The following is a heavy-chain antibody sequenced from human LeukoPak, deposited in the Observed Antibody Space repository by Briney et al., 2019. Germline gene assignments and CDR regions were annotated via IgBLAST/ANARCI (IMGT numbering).Heavy chain of an antibody. V-gene: IGHV3-23*01. D-gene: IGHD5-12*01. Sequence: GGSLRLSCAASGFTFSSYAMSWVRQAPGEGLEWVSFISRSGDNTYYADSVKGRFTISRDNSKNTLYLQMNSLRAEDTSVYYCATGSGYDPLDYWGQGTLVTVSS. CDR2: ISRSGDNT. CDR3: ATGSGYDPLDY. J-gene: IGHJ4*02. CDR1: GFTFSSYA.